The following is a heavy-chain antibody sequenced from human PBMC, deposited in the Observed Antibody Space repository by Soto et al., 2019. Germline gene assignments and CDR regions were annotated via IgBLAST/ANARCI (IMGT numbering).Heavy chain of an antibody. D-gene: IGHD4-17*01. Sequence: QVQLVESGAGLVKPGGSLRLSCAASGFTFSDYYMSWIRQAPGKGLEWVSYISSSSSYTNYADSVKGRFTISRDNAKNSLYLQMNSLRAEDTAVYYCARPSMGGDYGDYGVFDYWGQGTLVTVSS. CDR1: GFTFSDYY. J-gene: IGHJ4*02. V-gene: IGHV3-11*06. CDR3: ARPSMGGDYGDYGVFDY. CDR2: ISSSSSYT.